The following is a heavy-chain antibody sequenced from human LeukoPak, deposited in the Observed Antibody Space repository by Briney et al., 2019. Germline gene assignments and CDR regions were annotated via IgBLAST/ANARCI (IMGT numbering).Heavy chain of an antibody. CDR3: AKERDTAMVTIDY. V-gene: IGHV3-30*02. Sequence: GVSLRLSCAASGFTFSSYGMHWVRQAPGKGLEWVAFIRFDGSNKYYADSVKGRFTSSIANSKNTLYLQMNSLRAEDTAVYYCAKERDTAMVTIDYWGQGTLVTVSS. J-gene: IGHJ4*02. CDR1: GFTFSSYG. D-gene: IGHD5-18*01. CDR2: IRFDGSNK.